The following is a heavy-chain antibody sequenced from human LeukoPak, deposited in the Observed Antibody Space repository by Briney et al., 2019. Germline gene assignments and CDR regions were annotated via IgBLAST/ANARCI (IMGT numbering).Heavy chain of an antibody. CDR2: ISDSDNSM. V-gene: IGHV3-21*01. J-gene: IGHJ4*02. CDR1: GFTLRSYS. CDR3: ARSSRTIFGVVTQVGFDY. D-gene: IGHD3-3*01. Sequence: GGSLRLSCAASGFTLRSYSMNWVRQAPGKGLEWVSSISDSDNSMYYANSVKGRFTISRDNTKNSLYLQMNSLRAEDTAVYYCARSSRTIFGVVTQVGFDYWGQGTLVTVSS.